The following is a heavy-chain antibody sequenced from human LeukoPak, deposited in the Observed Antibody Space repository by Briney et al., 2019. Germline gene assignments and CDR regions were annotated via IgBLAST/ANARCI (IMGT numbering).Heavy chain of an antibody. CDR2: TKPDGSAE. J-gene: IGHJ4*02. CDR1: GLSYRNYW. Sequence: GGSLRLSCAASGLSYRNYWMGWVRQAPGKGLEWVANTKPDGSAEYYADSVRGRFTASRDNANTLLYLQMNRLRAEDTAVYYCARDGGLHTIFDYWGQGPLLSVSS. CDR3: ARDGGLHTIFDY. D-gene: IGHD2-15*01. V-gene: IGHV3-7*01.